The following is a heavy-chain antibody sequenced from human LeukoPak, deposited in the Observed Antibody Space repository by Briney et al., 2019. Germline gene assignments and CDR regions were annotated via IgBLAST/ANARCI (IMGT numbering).Heavy chain of an antibody. Sequence: GGSLRLSCAASGFTFSSYAMSWVRQAPGKGLKWVSALSDSGTSTYYADSVKGRFTIYRDNSKNTLYLQMNSLRAEDTAVYYCARDGGSSWYFDYWGQGTLATVSS. CDR3: ARDGGSSWYFDY. CDR2: LSDSGTST. CDR1: GFTFSSYA. J-gene: IGHJ4*02. V-gene: IGHV3-23*01. D-gene: IGHD6-13*01.